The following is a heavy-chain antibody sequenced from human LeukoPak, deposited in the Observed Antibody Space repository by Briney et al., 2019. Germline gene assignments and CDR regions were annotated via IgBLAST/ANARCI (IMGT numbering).Heavy chain of an antibody. J-gene: IGHJ6*03. CDR1: GVPFSGYY. CDR2: INHSEST. V-gene: IGHV4-34*01. CDR3: ARRMGRYCSGGSCYYYYYYMDV. Sequence: PAETLSHTCAVYGVPFSGYYGSWLPQPPGKGLEGWGDINHSESTNYNASLKSRVTISVDTSKHQFSLKLSSVTAADTAVYYCARRMGRYCSGGSCYYYYYYMDVWGKGTTVTISS. D-gene: IGHD2-15*01.